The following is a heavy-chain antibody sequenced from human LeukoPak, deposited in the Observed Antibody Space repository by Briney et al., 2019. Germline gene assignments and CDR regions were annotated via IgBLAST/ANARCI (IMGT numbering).Heavy chain of an antibody. Sequence: SVKVSCKASGGTFSSYAISWVRQAPGQGLEWMGGIIPIFGTANYAQKFQGRVTITAGESTSTAYMELSSLRSEDTAVYYCASRGAQEPYGYYYWGQGTLVTVSS. CDR3: ASRGAQEPYGYYY. CDR2: IIPIFGTA. V-gene: IGHV1-69*13. D-gene: IGHD5-18*01. J-gene: IGHJ4*02. CDR1: GGTFSSYA.